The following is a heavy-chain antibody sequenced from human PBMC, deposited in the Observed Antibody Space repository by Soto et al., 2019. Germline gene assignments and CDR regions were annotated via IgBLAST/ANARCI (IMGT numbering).Heavy chain of an antibody. CDR1: GFTFSSYA. V-gene: IGHV3-23*01. D-gene: IGHD3-3*01. J-gene: IGHJ6*04. CDR3: ATDPLQAPYDFWSGYSFIEVAGDV. CDR2: ISGSGGST. Sequence: GGSLRLSCAASGFTFSSYAMSWVRQAPGKGLEWVSAISGSGGSTYYADSVKGRFTISRDNSKNTLYLQMNSLRAEDTAVYYCATDPLQAPYDFWSGYSFIEVAGDVWGKGTTVTVSS.